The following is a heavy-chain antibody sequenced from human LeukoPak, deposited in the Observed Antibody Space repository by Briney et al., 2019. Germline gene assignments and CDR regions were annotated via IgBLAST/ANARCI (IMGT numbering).Heavy chain of an antibody. J-gene: IGHJ4*02. D-gene: IGHD6-13*01. Sequence: GGSLRLSCAASGFTFSSFSMNWVRQAPGKGLEWVSYITSGSSTISYADSVKGRFTISRDNARNSLYLQMNSLRAEDTAVYYCARVDARIAAAGLDYWGQGTLVTVSS. CDR1: GFTFSSFS. CDR2: ITSGSSTI. CDR3: ARVDARIAAAGLDY. V-gene: IGHV3-48*01.